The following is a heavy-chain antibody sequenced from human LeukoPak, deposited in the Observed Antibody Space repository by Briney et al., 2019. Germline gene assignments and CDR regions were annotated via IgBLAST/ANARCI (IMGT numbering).Heavy chain of an antibody. D-gene: IGHD6-13*01. CDR3: ARGYSSSWYFPSYFQH. CDR2: INHSGST. CDR1: GGSFSGYY. Sequence: SETLSLTCAVYGGSFSGYYWSWIRQPPGKGLEWIGEINHSGSTNYNPSLKSRVTISVDTSKNQFSLKLSSVTAADTAVYYCARGYSSSWYFPSYFQHWGQDTLVTVSS. J-gene: IGHJ1*01. V-gene: IGHV4-34*01.